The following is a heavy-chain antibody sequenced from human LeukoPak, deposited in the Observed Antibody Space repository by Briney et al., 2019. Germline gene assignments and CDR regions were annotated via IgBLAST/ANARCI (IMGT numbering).Heavy chain of an antibody. CDR2: INHSGST. D-gene: IGHD6-13*01. J-gene: IGHJ5*02. CDR3: ARGSSSRYGRYNWFDP. CDR1: GGSISSSSYY. V-gene: IGHV4-39*07. Sequence: SETLSLTCTVSGGSISSSSYYWSWIRQPPGKGLEWIGEINHSGSTNYNPSLRSRVTISVDTSKNQFSLKLSSVTAADTAVYYCARGSSSRYGRYNWFDPWGQGTLVTVSS.